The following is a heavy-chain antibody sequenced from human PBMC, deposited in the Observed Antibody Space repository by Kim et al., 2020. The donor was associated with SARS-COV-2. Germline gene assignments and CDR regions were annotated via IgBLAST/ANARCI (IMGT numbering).Heavy chain of an antibody. J-gene: IGHJ6*02. D-gene: IGHD6-6*01. CDR3: ARVRAARASYYYYGMDV. Sequence: SETLSLTCTVSAGSISSGGYYWSCIRQHPGKGLEWIGYCYYSGSTYYNPSLKSRVTIPVDTSKNQFSLKLSSVTAADTAVYHWARVRAARASYYYYGMDVWGQGTTVTVSS. CDR1: AGSISSGGYY. CDR2: CYYSGST. V-gene: IGHV4-31*03.